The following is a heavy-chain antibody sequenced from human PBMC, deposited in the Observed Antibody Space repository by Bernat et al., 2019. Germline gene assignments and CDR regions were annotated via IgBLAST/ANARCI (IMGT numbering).Heavy chain of an antibody. CDR1: GFTLSSHE. D-gene: IGHD2-2*02. V-gene: IGHV3-48*03. J-gene: IGHJ4*02. CDR3: AREDNRPILRDY. CDR2: ISSSGSRL. Sequence: EVQLVESGGGLVQPGGSLRLSCAASGFTLSSHEMNWVRQAPGKGLEWVSYISSSGSRLYYADSAKGRFTISRDNAKNSLYLQMNGLRAEDTAVYYCAREDNRPILRDYWGQGTLVTVSS.